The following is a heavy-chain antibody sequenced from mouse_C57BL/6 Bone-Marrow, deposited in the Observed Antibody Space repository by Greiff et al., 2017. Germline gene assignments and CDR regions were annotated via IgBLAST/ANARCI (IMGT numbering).Heavy chain of an antibody. CDR1: GYSFTGYY. CDR3: SRYDYGNSDYYSYC. D-gene: IGHD1-1*01. CDR2: INPSTGGT. J-gene: IGHJ2*01. V-gene: IGHV1-42*01. Sequence: VQLQQSGPELVKPGASVKISCKASGYSFTGYYINWVKQSPEKSLEWIGEINPSTGGTPYNQKFKAKATLTVDNSSSTSYMQLKSLTSEDSAFYYSSRYDYGNSDYYSYCWRQCTTPTVSS.